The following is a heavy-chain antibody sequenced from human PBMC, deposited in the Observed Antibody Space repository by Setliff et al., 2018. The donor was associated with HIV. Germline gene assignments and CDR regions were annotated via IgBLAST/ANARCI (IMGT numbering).Heavy chain of an antibody. CDR3: VRGTTD. CDR2: ISGNGGDT. CDR1: GLTFSNYG. D-gene: IGHD1-1*01. J-gene: IGHJ4*02. Sequence: GGSLRLSCAASGLTFSNYGMHWVRQAPGKGLEYVSAISGNGGDTYYADSVKCRFIISRDNSKNALYLQMSSLRIEDTAVYYCVRGTTDWGQGTLVTVSS. V-gene: IGHV3-64D*09.